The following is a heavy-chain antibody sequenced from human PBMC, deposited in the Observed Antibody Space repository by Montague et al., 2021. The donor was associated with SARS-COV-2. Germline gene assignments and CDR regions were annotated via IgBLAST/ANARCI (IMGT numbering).Heavy chain of an antibody. Sequence: FLSLSCSASGFTFSNSAMNWVRQAPGKGLEWVSGSSGSDGGTHYADSVKGRFTISRDNSKNVLYLQMNSLRAEDTALYYCAKDSYYYGLGYGMDVWGQGTTVTVSS. CDR1: GFTFSNSA. CDR2: SSGSDGGT. CDR3: AKDSYYYGLGYGMDV. V-gene: IGHV3-23*01. J-gene: IGHJ6*02. D-gene: IGHD3-10*01.